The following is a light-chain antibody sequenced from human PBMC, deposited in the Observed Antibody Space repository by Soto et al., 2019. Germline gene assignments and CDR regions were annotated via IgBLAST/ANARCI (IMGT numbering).Light chain of an antibody. Sequence: DIQMTQSPSTLSASVGDRVTITCRASQSISSWLAWYQQKPGKAPKLLIYDASSLASGVPSRFSGSGSGTEFTLTISSLQPDDLATYYCQQYNSYPGTFGQGTKVEIK. CDR3: QQYNSYPGT. CDR2: DAS. V-gene: IGKV1-5*01. CDR1: QSISSW. J-gene: IGKJ1*01.